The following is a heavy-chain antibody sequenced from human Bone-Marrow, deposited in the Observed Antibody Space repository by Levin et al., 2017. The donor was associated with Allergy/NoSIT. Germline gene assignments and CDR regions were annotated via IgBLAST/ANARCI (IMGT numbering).Heavy chain of an antibody. J-gene: IGHJ3*02. Sequence: ASVKVSCKASGYTFTSYGISWVRQAPGQGLEWMGWISAYNGNTNYAQKLQGRVTMTTDTSTSTAYMELRSLRSDDTAVYYCARVRVVPAATRPGAFDIWGQGTMVTVSS. CDR3: ARVRVVPAATRPGAFDI. D-gene: IGHD2-2*01. V-gene: IGHV1-18*01. CDR1: GYTFTSYG. CDR2: ISAYNGNT.